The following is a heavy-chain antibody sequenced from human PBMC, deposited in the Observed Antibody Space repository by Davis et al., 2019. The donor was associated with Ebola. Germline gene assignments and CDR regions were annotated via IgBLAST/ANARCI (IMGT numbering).Heavy chain of an antibody. V-gene: IGHV4-59*11. CDR2: IYYSGST. Sequence: PSETLSLTCTVSGGSISTHYWSWIRQLPGKGLEWIGYIYYSGSTNYNPSLKSRVTISVDTSKNQFSLKLSSVTAADTAAYYCARADVDTAMPYYYYYGMDVWGQGTTVTVSS. CDR1: GGSISTHY. CDR3: ARADVDTAMPYYYYYGMDV. J-gene: IGHJ6*02. D-gene: IGHD5-18*01.